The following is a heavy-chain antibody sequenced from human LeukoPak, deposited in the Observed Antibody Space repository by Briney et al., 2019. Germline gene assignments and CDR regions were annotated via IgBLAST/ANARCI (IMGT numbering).Heavy chain of an antibody. CDR2: ISLYNPKT. Sequence: GASVKVPCKASGYTFTSYAITWVRQAPGQGLDWMGWISLYNPKTNYAQKFQGRVTMTTDTSTSTAYMELMSLRSDDTAVYYCARLGVAGDPSSAEYFQHWGQGTLVIVSS. CDR3: ARLGVAGDPSSAEYFQH. J-gene: IGHJ1*01. D-gene: IGHD6-19*01. CDR1: GYTFTSYA. V-gene: IGHV1-18*01.